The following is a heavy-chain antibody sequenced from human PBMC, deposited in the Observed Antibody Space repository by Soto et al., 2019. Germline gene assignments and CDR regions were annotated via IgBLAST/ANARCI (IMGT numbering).Heavy chain of an antibody. J-gene: IGHJ5*02. CDR3: ARTGFSSSWWINWFDP. V-gene: IGHV2-70*11. Sequence: SGPTLVNPTQTLTLTCTFSGFSLSTSGMCVSWIRQPPGKALEWLARIDWDDDKYYSTSLKTRLTISKDTSKNQVVLTMTNMDPVDTATYYCARTGFSSSWWINWFDPWGQGTLVTVSS. D-gene: IGHD6-13*01. CDR1: GFSLSTSGMC. CDR2: IDWDDDK.